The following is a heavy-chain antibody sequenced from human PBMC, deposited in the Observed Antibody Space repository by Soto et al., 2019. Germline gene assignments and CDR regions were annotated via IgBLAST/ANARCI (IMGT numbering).Heavy chain of an antibody. CDR1: GGSISSYY. V-gene: IGHV4-59*05. J-gene: IGHJ5*02. CDR2: IYYSGST. Sequence: SETLSLTCSVSGGSISSYYWGWIRQPPGKGLEWIGSIYYSGSTYYNPSLKSRVTISVDTSKNQFSLKLSSVTAADTAVYYCATQEVGGSYVYTFDPWGQGTLVTVSS. D-gene: IGHD1-26*01. CDR3: ATQEVGGSYVYTFDP.